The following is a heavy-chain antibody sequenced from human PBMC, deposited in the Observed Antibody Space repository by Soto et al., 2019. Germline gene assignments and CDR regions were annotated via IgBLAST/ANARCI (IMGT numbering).Heavy chain of an antibody. D-gene: IGHD6-13*01. CDR2: ISSNSAYI. J-gene: IGHJ5*02. CDR1: GFTFRSFT. CDR3: TRDESRDSSDRGWFDP. Sequence: GGSLRLSCAASGFTFRSFTMNWVRQAPGKGLEWVSTISSNSAYIYYTDALRGRFTISRDNAKNSLHLQMNSLRAEDTAVYYCTRDESRDSSDRGWFDPWGPGTLVTVSS. V-gene: IGHV3-21*01.